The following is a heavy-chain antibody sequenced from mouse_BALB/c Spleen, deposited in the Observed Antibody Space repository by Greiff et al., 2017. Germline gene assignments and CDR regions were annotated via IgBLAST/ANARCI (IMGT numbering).Heavy chain of an antibody. CDR2: IYPSDSYT. V-gene: IGHV1-69*02. CDR1: GYTFTSYW. CDR3: TREAY. Sequence: QVHVKQPGAELVRPGASVKLSCKASGYTFTSYWINWVKQRPGQGLEWIGNIYPSDSYTNYNQKFKDKATLTVDKSSSTAYMQLSSPTSEDSAVYYCTREAYWGQGTLVTVSA. J-gene: IGHJ3*01.